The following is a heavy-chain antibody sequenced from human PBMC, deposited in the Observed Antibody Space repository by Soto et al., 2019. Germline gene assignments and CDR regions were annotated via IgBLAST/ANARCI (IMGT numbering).Heavy chain of an antibody. CDR3: ASPFHSSSWYGKRYYHYGMDV. J-gene: IGHJ6*02. D-gene: IGHD6-13*01. CDR1: GYTLTELS. CDR2: FDPEDGET. V-gene: IGHV1-24*01. Sequence: ASVKVSCKVSGYTLTELSMHWVRQAPGKGLEWMGGFDPEDGETIYAQKFQGRVTMTEDTSTDTAYMELSSLRSEDTAVYYCASPFHSSSWYGKRYYHYGMDVWGQGTTVTGAS.